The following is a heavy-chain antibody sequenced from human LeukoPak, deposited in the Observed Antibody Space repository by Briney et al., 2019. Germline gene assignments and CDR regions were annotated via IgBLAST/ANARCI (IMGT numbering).Heavy chain of an antibody. Sequence: PGGSLRLSCAASGFTFSDYYWSWIRQPPGKGLEWIGEINHSGSTNYNPSLKSRVTISVDTSKNQFSLKLSSVTAADTAVYYCASIAAFYWGQGTLVTVSS. D-gene: IGHD6-6*01. V-gene: IGHV4-34*01. J-gene: IGHJ4*02. CDR1: GFTFSDYY. CDR3: ASIAAFY. CDR2: INHSGST.